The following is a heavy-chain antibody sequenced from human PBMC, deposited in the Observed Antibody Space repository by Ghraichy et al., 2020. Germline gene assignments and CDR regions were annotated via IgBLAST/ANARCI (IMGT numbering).Heavy chain of an antibody. Sequence: GESLNISCAASGFIVSNNYMSWVRQAPGKGLEWVSVIFNSGTTYYADSVKGRFTSCRDNSKNALYLEMNSPRAEDTAVYYCARGYDFWTWGQGTLVTVSS. CDR1: GFIVSNNY. CDR2: IFNSGTT. D-gene: IGHD3-3*01. CDR3: ARGYDFWT. J-gene: IGHJ5*02. V-gene: IGHV3-66*02.